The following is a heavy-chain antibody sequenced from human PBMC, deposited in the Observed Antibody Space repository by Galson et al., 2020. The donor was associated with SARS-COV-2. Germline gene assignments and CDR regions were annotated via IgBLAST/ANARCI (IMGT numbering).Heavy chain of an antibody. D-gene: IGHD3-22*01. V-gene: IGHV3-15*01. CDR1: GFTFSNAW. CDR2: IKSKTDGGTT. J-gene: IGHJ4*02. Sequence: GGSLRLSCAASGFTFSNAWMSWVRQAPGKGLEWVGRIKSKTDGGTTDYAAPVKGRFTISRDDSKNTLYLQMNSLKTEDTAVYYCTTGTYYYDSSGDYSFDYWGQGTLVTVSS. CDR3: TTGTYYYDSSGDYSFDY.